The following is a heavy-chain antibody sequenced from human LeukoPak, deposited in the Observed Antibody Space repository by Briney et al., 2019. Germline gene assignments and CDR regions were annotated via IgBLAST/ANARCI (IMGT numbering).Heavy chain of an antibody. J-gene: IGHJ4*02. CDR3: ARQFRGDGDYSGAFFDY. V-gene: IGHV4-59*08. CDR2: IYYSGST. Sequence: ASETLSLTCTVSGGSISSYYWSWIRQPPGKGLEWIGYIYYSGSTNYNPSLKSRVTISVDTSKNQFSLKLSSVTAADTAVYYCARQFRGDGDYSGAFFDYWGQGTLVTVSS. D-gene: IGHD4-17*01. CDR1: GGSISSYY.